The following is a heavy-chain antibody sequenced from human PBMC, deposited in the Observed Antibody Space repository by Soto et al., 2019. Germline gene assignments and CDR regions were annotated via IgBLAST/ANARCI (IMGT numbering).Heavy chain of an antibody. CDR2: ISSSSSYI. D-gene: IGHD1-7*01. CDR1: GFTFSSYS. J-gene: IGHJ6*02. Sequence: PGGSLRLSCAASGFTFSSYSMNWVRQAPGKGLEWVSSISSSSSYIYYADSVKGRFTISRDNAKNSLYLQMNSLRAEDTAVYYCARVFPGTTFGMDVWGQGTTVTVSS. V-gene: IGHV3-21*01. CDR3: ARVFPGTTFGMDV.